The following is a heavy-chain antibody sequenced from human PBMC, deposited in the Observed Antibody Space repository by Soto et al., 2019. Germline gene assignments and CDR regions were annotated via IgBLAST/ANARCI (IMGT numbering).Heavy chain of an antibody. Sequence: GASVKVSCKASGYTFTDYYMHWVRQAPGQGLEWLGWINPNSGGTNCAQRFQGSVTMTRDTSISTAYMELSRLRSDDSAVYYCARSKPNYDFWNDSISLDTFDIWGQGTMVTVSS. CDR1: GYTFTDYY. D-gene: IGHD3-3*01. V-gene: IGHV1-2*02. CDR2: INPNSGGT. CDR3: ARSKPNYDFWNDSISLDTFDI. J-gene: IGHJ3*02.